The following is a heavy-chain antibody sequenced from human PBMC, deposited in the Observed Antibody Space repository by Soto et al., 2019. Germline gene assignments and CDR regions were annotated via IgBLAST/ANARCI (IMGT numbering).Heavy chain of an antibody. CDR1: GFTFSSYG. CDR3: AKLDYGDYSVDY. V-gene: IGHV3-30*18. D-gene: IGHD4-17*01. J-gene: IGHJ4*02. CDR2: ISYDGSNK. Sequence: PGGSLRLSCAASGFTFSSYGMHWVRQAPGKGLEWVAVISYDGSNKYYADSVKGRFTISRDNSKNTLYLQMNSLRAEDTAVYYCAKLDYGDYSVDYWGQGTLVTVS.